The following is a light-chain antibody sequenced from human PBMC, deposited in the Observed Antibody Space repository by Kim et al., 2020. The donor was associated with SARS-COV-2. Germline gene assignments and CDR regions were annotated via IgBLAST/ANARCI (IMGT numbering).Light chain of an antibody. CDR1: QNVGNW. J-gene: IGKJ1*01. Sequence: PSTLSASVGNRVTITCRASQNVGNWLAWYQQKPGHAPRLLIFSTSRLEDGVPGRFSGTGSGTHFTLTITDLQPEDFATYFCQHRTFGQGTKVDIK. CDR2: STS. CDR3: QHRT. V-gene: IGKV1-5*03.